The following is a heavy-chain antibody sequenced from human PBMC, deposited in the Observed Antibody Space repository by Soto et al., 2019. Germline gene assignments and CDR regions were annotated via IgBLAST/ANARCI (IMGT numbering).Heavy chain of an antibody. Sequence: QVQLQESGPGLVKPSETLSLTCTVSGGSISGYYWSWIRQPPGKGLEWIGYIYYTGITTYNPSLKSRITISVDMSGNQFSLRLTSVTASDTALYYCARVRVSATTGGGIDQWGQGTLVTVSS. D-gene: IGHD2-15*01. CDR1: GGSISGYY. V-gene: IGHV4-59*01. J-gene: IGHJ4*02. CDR2: IYYTGIT. CDR3: ARVRVSATTGGGIDQ.